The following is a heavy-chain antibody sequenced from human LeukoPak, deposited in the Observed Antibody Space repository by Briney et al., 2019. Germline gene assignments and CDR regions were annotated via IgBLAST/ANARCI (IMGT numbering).Heavy chain of an antibody. CDR2: IKGDGTIT. J-gene: IGHJ4*02. V-gene: IGHV3-74*03. Sequence: GSLRLSCAASGFTFSTYWMHWVRQAPGKGLVWVSRIKGDGTITTYADSVRGRFTISRDNAKNTLYLQMNSLIAEDTAVYYCAIVVGSTMRAPFDFWGQGMLVTVSS. CDR3: AIVVGSTMRAPFDF. CDR1: GFTFSTYW. D-gene: IGHD1-26*01.